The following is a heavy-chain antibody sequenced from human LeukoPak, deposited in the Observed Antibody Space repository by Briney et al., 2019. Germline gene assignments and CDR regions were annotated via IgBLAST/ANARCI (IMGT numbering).Heavy chain of an antibody. Sequence: GGSLRLSCAASGFTFSSYAMHWVRRAPGKGLEWVAVISYDGSNKYYADSVKGRFTISRENAKNSLYLQMNSLRAGDTAVYYCARVREHAFDIWGQGTMVTVSS. J-gene: IGHJ3*02. D-gene: IGHD1/OR15-1a*01. CDR1: GFTFSSYA. CDR3: ARVREHAFDI. V-gene: IGHV3-30*14. CDR2: ISYDGSNK.